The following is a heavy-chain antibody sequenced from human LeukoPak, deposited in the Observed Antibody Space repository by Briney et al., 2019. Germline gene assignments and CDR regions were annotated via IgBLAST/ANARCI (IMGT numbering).Heavy chain of an antibody. CDR1: GFTFSSYS. CDR3: ARGPITMVRGVVKNIY. CDR2: ISSSSSYI. J-gene: IGHJ4*02. Sequence: GGSLRLSCAASGFTFSSYSMNWVRQAPGKGLEWVSSISSSSSYIYYADSVKGRFTISRDNAKNSLYLQMNSLRAEDTAVYYCARGPITMVRGVVKNIYWGQGTLVTVSS. D-gene: IGHD3-10*01. V-gene: IGHV3-21*01.